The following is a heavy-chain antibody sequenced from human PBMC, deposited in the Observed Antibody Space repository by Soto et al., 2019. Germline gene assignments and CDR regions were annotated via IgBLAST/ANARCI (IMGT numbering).Heavy chain of an antibody. D-gene: IGHD3-22*01. V-gene: IGHV1-18*04. CDR2: ISIYNGNR. Sequence: QVQMVQSGPEVKKPGASVKVSCKASGYTFTHYGINWVRQAPGQGLEWMGWISIYNGNRNYAEKFQGRIIMTTDTSTNIAYMELRSLRSDDTAVYYCARDSTITKILVMDHWGQGTLVTVST. CDR3: ARDSTITKILVMDH. CDR1: GYTFTHYG. J-gene: IGHJ4*02.